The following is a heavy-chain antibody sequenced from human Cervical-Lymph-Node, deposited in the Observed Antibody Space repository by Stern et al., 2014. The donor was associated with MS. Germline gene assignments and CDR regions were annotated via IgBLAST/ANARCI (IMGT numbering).Heavy chain of an antibody. CDR2: INPNSGTT. Sequence: QVQLGQSGAEVKKPGTSVKVSCEASEFTFTTHYMHWVRQAPGKGLEWVGIINPNSGTTSYARQFQGRVTITRDTSTSTIYMELTGLRSEDTAVYFCTRVQRERRALDHLDPWGQGTLVTVSS. CDR1: EFTFTTHY. J-gene: IGHJ5*02. D-gene: IGHD1-1*01. V-gene: IGHV1-46*03. CDR3: TRVQRERRALDHLDP.